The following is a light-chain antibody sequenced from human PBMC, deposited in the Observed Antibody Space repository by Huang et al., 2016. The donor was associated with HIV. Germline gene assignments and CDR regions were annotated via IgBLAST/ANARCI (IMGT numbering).Light chain of an antibody. CDR3: QQDYNLSLT. J-gene: IGKJ4*01. CDR2: GAS. CDR1: QSVSSCY. Sequence: PGERVTLSCRASQSVSSCYLTWYQQKPGQAPRILIYGASTRATGIPARFSGSGSATDVTLTISSLQPEDFAVYYCQQDYNLSLTFGGGTKVEIK. V-gene: IGKV3D-7*01.